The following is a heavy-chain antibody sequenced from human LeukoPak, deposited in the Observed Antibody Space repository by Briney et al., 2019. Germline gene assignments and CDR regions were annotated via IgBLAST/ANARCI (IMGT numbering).Heavy chain of an antibody. V-gene: IGHV4-4*02. J-gene: IGHJ4*02. CDR1: GDSIRSNNW. D-gene: IGHD3-10*01. CDR2: IYHSGAT. Sequence: SGTLSLTCVVSGDSIRSNNWWSWVRQSPDKGLEWIGEIYHSGATNYNPSLKIRVSMLVDKSKNQFSLNLSYLTAADTAVYYCARRSGGFDFWGQGTLVTVSS. CDR3: ARRSGGFDF.